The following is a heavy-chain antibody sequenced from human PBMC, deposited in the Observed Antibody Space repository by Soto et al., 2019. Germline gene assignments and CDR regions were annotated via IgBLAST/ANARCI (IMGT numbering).Heavy chain of an antibody. CDR1: AFTFSSYG. D-gene: IGHD2-15*01. Sequence: GGSLTLSCAASAFTFSSYGMNWVRQAPGKGLEGVAVISYDGSNKYYADSVKGRFTISRDNSKNTLFLQMNSLRAEDTAVYYCAREGHSSGGSCSYMGGYFSYGMDVWGQGTTVTVSS. CDR2: ISYDGSNK. J-gene: IGHJ6*02. V-gene: IGHV3-33*05. CDR3: AREGHSSGGSCSYMGGYFSYGMDV.